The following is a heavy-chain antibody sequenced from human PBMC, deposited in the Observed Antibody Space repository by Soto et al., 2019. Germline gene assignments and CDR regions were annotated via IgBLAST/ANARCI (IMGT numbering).Heavy chain of an antibody. CDR2: INPSGGST. CDR1: GYTFTSYY. CDR3: ARDAYYDSSGYYYFDY. J-gene: IGHJ4*02. D-gene: IGHD3-22*01. Sequence: ASVKVSCKASGYTFTSYYMHWVRQAPGQGLEWMGIINPSGGSTSYAQKFQGRVTMTRDTSTSTVYMELSSLRSEDTAVYYCARDAYYDSSGYYYFDYWGQGTLVTVSS. V-gene: IGHV1-46*01.